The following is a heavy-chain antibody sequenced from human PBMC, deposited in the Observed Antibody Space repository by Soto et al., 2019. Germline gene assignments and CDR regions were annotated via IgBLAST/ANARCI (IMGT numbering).Heavy chain of an antibody. CDR2: VIPIFGTA. Sequence: QVLLVQSGAEVKKPGSSVRVSCKASGDTFRPHAITWVRQAPGQGLEWMGGVIPIFGTADYAENFQGRVRMTADEATNTADLELSSLTSEDTATYYCATHWGWELRTADFPHWGQGTLITVSS. CDR3: ATHWGWELRTADFPH. D-gene: IGHD1-26*01. CDR1: GDTFRPHA. V-gene: IGHV1-69*01. J-gene: IGHJ1*01.